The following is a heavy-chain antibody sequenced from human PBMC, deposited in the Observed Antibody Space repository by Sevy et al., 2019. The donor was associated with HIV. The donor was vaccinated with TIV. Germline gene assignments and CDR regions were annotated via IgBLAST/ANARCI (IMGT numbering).Heavy chain of an antibody. CDR1: GGTFSSYA. CDR2: IIPIFGTA. Sequence: ASVKVSCKACGGTFSSYAISWVRQAPGQGLEWMGGIIPIFGTANYAQKFQGRVTITADESTSTAYMELSSLRSEDTAVYYCARDSSRYYYGSGSYYDTGGFWFDPWGQGTLVTVSS. D-gene: IGHD3-10*01. V-gene: IGHV1-69*13. CDR3: ARDSSRYYYGSGSYYDTGGFWFDP. J-gene: IGHJ5*02.